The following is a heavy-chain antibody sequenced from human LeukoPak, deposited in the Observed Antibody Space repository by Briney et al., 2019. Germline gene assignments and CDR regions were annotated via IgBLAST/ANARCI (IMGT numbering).Heavy chain of an antibody. Sequence: GGSLRLSCVVSGLSFSDSYMTWIRQTPGTGLESLAYISGMGHDIYYADSVKGRFTISRDNAKNSLYLQMNSLRAEDTAVYYCTRDPRRLDYWGQGTLVTVSS. J-gene: IGHJ4*02. CDR2: ISGMGHDI. V-gene: IGHV3-11*01. CDR1: GLSFSDSY. CDR3: TRDPRRLDY.